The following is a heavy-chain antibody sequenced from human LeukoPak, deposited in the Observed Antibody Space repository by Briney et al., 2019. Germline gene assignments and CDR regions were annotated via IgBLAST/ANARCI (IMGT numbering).Heavy chain of an antibody. D-gene: IGHD3-10*01. CDR3: ARVAYYGSGSYAFDI. J-gene: IGHJ3*02. V-gene: IGHV4-59*01. Sequence: SETLSLTRTVSGGSISSYYWSWIRQPPGKGLEWIGYIYYSGSTNYNPSLKSRVTISVDTSKNQFSLKLSSVTAADTAVYYCARVAYYGSGSYAFDIWGQGTMVTVSS. CDR2: IYYSGST. CDR1: GGSISSYY.